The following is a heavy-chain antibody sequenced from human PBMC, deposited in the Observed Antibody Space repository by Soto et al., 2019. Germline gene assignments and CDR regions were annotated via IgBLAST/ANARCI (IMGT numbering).Heavy chain of an antibody. CDR3: ARWTYYDSSCYYYVFDY. D-gene: IGHD3-22*01. J-gene: IGHJ4*02. CDR1: GFTFTTYG. V-gene: IGHV3-33*01. CDR2: MWFDGKHQ. Sequence: QVQLVESGGGVVQPGRSLRLSCAASGFTFTTYGMHWVRQAPGKGLEGVAVMWFDGKHQYYADSVKGRFTISRDNSKNTLYLQMNSLRADDTALYYCARWTYYDSSCYYYVFDYWGQGTLVTVSS.